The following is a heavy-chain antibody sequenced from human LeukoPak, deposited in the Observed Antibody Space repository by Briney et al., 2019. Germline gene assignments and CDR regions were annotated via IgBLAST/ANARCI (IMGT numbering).Heavy chain of an antibody. CDR3: ARQRFGELIDY. CDR1: GFTYRDYY. D-gene: IGHD3-10*01. J-gene: IGHJ4*02. CDR2: ISSSGSAK. V-gene: IGHV3-11*01. Sequence: PGGSLRLSCAASGFTYRDYYMSWIRQDPGKGLEWVSYISSSGSAKYYADSVKGRFTISRDNAKNSLYLRMNSLRAEDTAVYYCARQRFGELIDYWGQGTLVTLSS.